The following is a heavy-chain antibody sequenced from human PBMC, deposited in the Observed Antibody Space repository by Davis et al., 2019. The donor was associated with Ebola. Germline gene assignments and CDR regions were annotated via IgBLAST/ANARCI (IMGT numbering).Heavy chain of an antibody. V-gene: IGHV1-3*04. CDR2: IDTANGNT. Sequence: ASSLASCYTSCYTFFNYGMHWVRQAPGQRLVWMGWIDTANGNTKYSEKFQGRVTITRDTSASTAYMELRSLRSEDTAVYYCARDGGGNSGYGTVYGTDVWGQGTTVTVSS. CDR1: CYTFFNYG. CDR3: ARDGGGNSGYGTVYGTDV. J-gene: IGHJ6*02. D-gene: IGHD5-12*01.